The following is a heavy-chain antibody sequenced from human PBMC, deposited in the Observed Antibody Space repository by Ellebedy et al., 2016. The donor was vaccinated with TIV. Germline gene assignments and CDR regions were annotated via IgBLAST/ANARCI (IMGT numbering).Heavy chain of an antibody. J-gene: IGHJ6*03. CDR1: GDSMHTYY. D-gene: IGHD3-3*01. CDR2: IYTSGST. CDR3: ARDWSVWSGYHYYYMDV. Sequence: SETLSLTXTVSGDSMHTYYWSWIRQSAGKGLEWIGRIYTSGSTNYNPSLKSRVTLSIDTSKNQFSLKLSSVTAADTAVYYCARDWSVWSGYHYYYMDVWGKGTTVTVSS. V-gene: IGHV4-4*07.